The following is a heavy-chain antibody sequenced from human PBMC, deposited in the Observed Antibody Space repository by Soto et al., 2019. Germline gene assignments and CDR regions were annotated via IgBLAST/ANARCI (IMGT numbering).Heavy chain of an antibody. J-gene: IGHJ3*02. V-gene: IGHV3-21*01. Sequence: EVQLVESGGGLVKAGGSLRLSCAASGFTFSSCSMNWVRQAPGKGLEWVSSISTSSNYIYYADSVKGRFTISRDNAKNSLYLKMNSLRVEDTAVYYCVSGSGWSFSAFDIWGQGTMVTVSS. CDR1: GFTFSSCS. CDR2: ISTSSNYI. D-gene: IGHD6-19*01. CDR3: VSGSGWSFSAFDI.